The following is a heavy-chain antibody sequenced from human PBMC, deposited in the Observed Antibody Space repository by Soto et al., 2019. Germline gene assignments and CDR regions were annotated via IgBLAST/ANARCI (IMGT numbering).Heavy chain of an antibody. J-gene: IGHJ6*02. V-gene: IGHV1-69*01. D-gene: IGHD3-3*01. Sequence: QVQLVQSGAEVKKPGSSVKVSCKASGGTFSSYVISWVRQAPGQGLEWMGGITPIFGTPRYAQNFPGRVTITADESTSTAYMELSSLRSEDTAVYYCARDRGLRYYDFWSGFLFYGMDVWGQGTTVTVSS. CDR3: ARDRGLRYYDFWSGFLFYGMDV. CDR1: GGTFSSYV. CDR2: ITPIFGTP.